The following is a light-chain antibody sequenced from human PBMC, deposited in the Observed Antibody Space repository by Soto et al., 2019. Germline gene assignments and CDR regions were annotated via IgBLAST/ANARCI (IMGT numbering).Light chain of an antibody. J-gene: IGKJ1*01. Sequence: EIVMTQSPATLSVSPGERATLSCRASQSVSSNLAWYQQKPVQAPRVLIYGASTRATGIPARFSGSSSGTEFTLTISSLQSEDFAVYYCQHYNNWPRTFGQGTKVEIK. CDR1: QSVSSN. CDR3: QHYNNWPRT. V-gene: IGKV3-15*01. CDR2: GAS.